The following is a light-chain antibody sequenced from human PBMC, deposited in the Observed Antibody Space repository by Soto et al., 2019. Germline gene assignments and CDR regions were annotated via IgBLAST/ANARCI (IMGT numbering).Light chain of an antibody. J-gene: IGLJ1*01. CDR2: DDN. CDR1: SSNIGGNS. Sequence: QSVLTQPPSVSAAPGQKVTISCSGSSSNIGGNSVSWYQQLPGTAPKLLIYDDNKRPSGIPDRFSGSKSGTSATLGITGFQTGDEADYYCGSWDSSLSAYVVGKGTKVTVL. V-gene: IGLV1-51*01. CDR3: GSWDSSLSAYV.